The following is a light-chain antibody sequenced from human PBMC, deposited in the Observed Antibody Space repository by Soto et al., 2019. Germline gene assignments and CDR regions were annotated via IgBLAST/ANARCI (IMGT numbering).Light chain of an antibody. V-gene: IGLV2-14*03. CDR2: GVI. Sequence: SVLTQPASVSGSPGQSITISCTGTSNDVGGYNYVSWYQQHPGKAPKLLIYGVIDRPSGVSNRFSGSKSGNAASLTISGLQAEDEGDYYCSSYTSSYTWVFGGGTKLTVL. CDR1: SNDVGGYNY. J-gene: IGLJ3*02. CDR3: SSYTSSYTWV.